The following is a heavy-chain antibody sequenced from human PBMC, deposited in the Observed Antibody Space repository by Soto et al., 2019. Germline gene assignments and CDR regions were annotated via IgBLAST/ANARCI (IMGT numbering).Heavy chain of an antibody. J-gene: IGHJ3*02. CDR2: ISWNSGSI. CDR3: AKDLGVIIFDAFDI. Sequence: GGSLRLSCATSGFTFADYAMHWVRQAQGKGLEWVSGISWNSGSIGYADSVKGRFTISRDNAKNSLYLQMNSLRPEDTAWYYCAKDLGVIIFDAFDIWGQGTVVTVSS. D-gene: IGHD3-3*01. V-gene: IGHV3-9*01. CDR1: GFTFADYA.